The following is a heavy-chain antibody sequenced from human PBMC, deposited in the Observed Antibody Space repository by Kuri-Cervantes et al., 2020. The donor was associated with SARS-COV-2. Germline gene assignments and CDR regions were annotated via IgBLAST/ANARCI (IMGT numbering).Heavy chain of an antibody. CDR3: AREGIVGPAYYFDY. Sequence: GGSLRLSCAASGFTFSSYSMNWVRQAPGKGLEWVSYISSSGSTIYYADSVKGRFTISRDNAKNSPYLQMNSLRAADTAVYYCAREGIVGPAYYFDYWGQGTLVTVSS. CDR1: GFTFSSYS. V-gene: IGHV3-48*04. J-gene: IGHJ4*02. CDR2: ISSSGSTI. D-gene: IGHD1-26*01.